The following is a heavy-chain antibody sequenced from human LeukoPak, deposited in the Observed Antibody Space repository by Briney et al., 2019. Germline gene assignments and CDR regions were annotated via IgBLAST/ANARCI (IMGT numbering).Heavy chain of an antibody. J-gene: IGHJ3*02. V-gene: IGHV3-23*01. CDR3: AKDCPYYDFWSGYYTDDAFDI. D-gene: IGHD3-3*01. CDR2: ISGSGGNT. Sequence: GGSLRLSCAASGLTFSSYAMNWVRQAPGKGLEWVSAISGSGGNTYYADSVKGRFTISRDNSKNTLYLQMNSLRAEDTAVYYCAKDCPYYDFWSGYYTDDAFDIWGQGTMVTVSS. CDR1: GLTFSSYA.